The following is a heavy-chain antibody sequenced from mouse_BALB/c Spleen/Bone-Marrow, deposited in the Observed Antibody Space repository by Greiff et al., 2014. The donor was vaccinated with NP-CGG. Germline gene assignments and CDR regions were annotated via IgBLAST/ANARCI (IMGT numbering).Heavy chain of an antibody. CDR1: GFTFSSYA. V-gene: IGHV5-6-5*01. D-gene: IGHD1-1*01. Sequence: EVMLVESGGGLVKPGGSLKLSCAASGFTFSSYAMSWVRQTPEKRLEWVASITRGGNTYYPDSVKGRFTISRDNARDILYLQMSSLRSEDTAMYYCARGEIYYYGSTHYFDYWGQGTTLTVSS. CDR3: ARGEIYYYGSTHYFDY. CDR2: ITRGGNT. J-gene: IGHJ2*01.